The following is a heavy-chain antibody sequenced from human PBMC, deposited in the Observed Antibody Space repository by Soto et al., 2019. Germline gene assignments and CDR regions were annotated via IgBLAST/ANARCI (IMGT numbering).Heavy chain of an antibody. Sequence: SETLSLTCTVSGGSISSGGYYWSWIRQHPGKGLEWIGYIYYSGSTYYNPSLKSRVTISVDTSKNQFSLKLSSVTAADTAVYYCARAPREDYYDSSGYQRAFDIWGQGTMVTVSS. V-gene: IGHV4-31*03. J-gene: IGHJ3*02. D-gene: IGHD3-22*01. CDR2: IYYSGST. CDR1: GGSISSGGYY. CDR3: ARAPREDYYDSSGYQRAFDI.